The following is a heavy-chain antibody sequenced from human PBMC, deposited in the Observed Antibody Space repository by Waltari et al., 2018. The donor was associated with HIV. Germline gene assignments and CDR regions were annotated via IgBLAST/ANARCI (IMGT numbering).Heavy chain of an antibody. V-gene: IGHV1-2*06. Sequence: QALPVQSGAAVKKPGASVKVSCKALGYTFIDYFIHWVRQAPGQGLEWMGRITPKGGVTHYPQKFQGRVIMTRDTSMSTAYMDLTRLRADDTALYFCARGYVQNDLRGLFHLWGRGTSVTVSS. CDR3: ARGYVQNDLRGLFHL. CDR2: ITPKGGVT. J-gene: IGHJ2*01. CDR1: GYTFIDYF. D-gene: IGHD2-2*01.